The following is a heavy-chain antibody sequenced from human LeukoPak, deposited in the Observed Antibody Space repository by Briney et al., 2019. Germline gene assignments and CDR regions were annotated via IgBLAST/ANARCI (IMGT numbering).Heavy chain of an antibody. CDR2: IWYDGSNK. CDR1: GFTFSSYG. V-gene: IGHV3-33*06. CDR3: AKSPPWGGWPYLTAFDI. J-gene: IGHJ3*02. Sequence: PGGSLRLPWAASGFTFSSYGMHWVRQAPGKGLEWVAVIWYDGSNKYYADSVKGRFTISRDNSKNTLYLQMNSLRAEDTAVYYCAKSPPWGGWPYLTAFDIWGQGTMVTVSS. D-gene: IGHD3-10*01.